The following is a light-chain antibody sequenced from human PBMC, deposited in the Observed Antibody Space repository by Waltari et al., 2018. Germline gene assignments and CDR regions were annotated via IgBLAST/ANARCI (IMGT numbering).Light chain of an antibody. CDR2: ESD. CDR1: SGSIASNY. J-gene: IGLJ2*01. CDR3: QSYDNSDHVV. Sequence: NFMLTHPHSVSESPGKTVIISCSRSSGSIASNYVQWYQHRPGSAPTTVICESDQRPSGLPVLVPGSIVTSSNSASHTITRLKSEDEADYYCQSYDNSDHVVFGGGTKLTVL. V-gene: IGLV6-57*03.